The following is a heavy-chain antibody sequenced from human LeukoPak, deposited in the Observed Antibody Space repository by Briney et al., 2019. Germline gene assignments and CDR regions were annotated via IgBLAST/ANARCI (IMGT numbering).Heavy chain of an antibody. Sequence: GGSLRLSCAASGFTFSSYWMHWVRQAPGKGLVWVSRINSDGSSTSYADSVKGRFTISRDNAKNTLYLQMNSLRAEDTAVYYCARDRRYSGYGSYGMDVWGQGTTVTVSS. CDR3: ARDRRYSGYGSYGMDV. V-gene: IGHV3-74*01. CDR1: GFTFSSYW. CDR2: INSDGSST. D-gene: IGHD5-12*01. J-gene: IGHJ6*02.